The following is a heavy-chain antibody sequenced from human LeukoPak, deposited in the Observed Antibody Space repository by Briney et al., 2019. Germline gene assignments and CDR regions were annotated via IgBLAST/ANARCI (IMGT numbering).Heavy chain of an antibody. J-gene: IGHJ4*02. V-gene: IGHV1-2*02. CDR1: GYTFTAYY. CDR3: TRYPREGGNY. CDR2: INPNSGGT. D-gene: IGHD1-26*01. Sequence: EASVKVSCKASGYTFTAYYMHWVRQAPGQGLQWIGYINPNSGGTNYAQKFQGRVTMTRDTSISTAYMEPSSLRSDDTAVYYCTRYPREGGNYWGQGTLVTVSS.